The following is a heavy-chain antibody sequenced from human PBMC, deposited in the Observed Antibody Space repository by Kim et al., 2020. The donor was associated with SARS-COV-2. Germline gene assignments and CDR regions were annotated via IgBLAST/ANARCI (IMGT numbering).Heavy chain of an antibody. Sequence: GGSLRLSCAASGFTVSSNYMSWVRQAPGKGLEWVSVIYSGGSTYYADSVKGRFTISRHNSKNTLYLQMNSLRAEDTAVYYCARQGSGYDFWRGPDAFDIWGQGTMVTVSS. D-gene: IGHD3-3*01. CDR3: ARQGSGYDFWRGPDAFDI. CDR2: IYSGGST. CDR1: GFTVSSNY. J-gene: IGHJ3*02. V-gene: IGHV3-53*04.